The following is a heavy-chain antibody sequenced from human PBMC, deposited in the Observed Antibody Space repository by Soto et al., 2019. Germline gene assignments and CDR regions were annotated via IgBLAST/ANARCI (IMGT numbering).Heavy chain of an antibody. D-gene: IGHD1-1*01. CDR1: GISFSNAW. V-gene: IGHV3-15*01. J-gene: IGHJ3*02. CDR3: TTTRPGTNVFDN. CDR2: IRSKTDGGTT. Sequence: GGSLRLSCAASGISFSNAWMNWVRQAPGKGLEYIGRIRSKTDGGTTEYAAPAEGRFTVSRDDSKNTLYLQMSGLKTEDTAVYYCTTTRPGTNVFDNWGQGTLVTVS.